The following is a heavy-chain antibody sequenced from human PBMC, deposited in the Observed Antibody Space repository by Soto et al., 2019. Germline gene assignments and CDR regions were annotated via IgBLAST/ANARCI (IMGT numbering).Heavy chain of an antibody. CDR1: GYTLTELS. CDR3: ATDLFAGVVSNWFDP. Sequence: ASVKVSCKVSGYTLTELSMHWVRQAPGKGLEWMGGFDPEDGETIYAQKFQGRVTMTEDTSTDTAYMELSSLRSEDTAVYYCATDLFAGVVSNWFDPWGQGTLVTVPS. J-gene: IGHJ5*02. V-gene: IGHV1-24*01. D-gene: IGHD3-3*01. CDR2: FDPEDGET.